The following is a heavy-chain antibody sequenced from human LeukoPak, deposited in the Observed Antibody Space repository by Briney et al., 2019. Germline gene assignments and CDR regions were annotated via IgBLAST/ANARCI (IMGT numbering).Heavy chain of an antibody. Sequence: SETLSLTCAVYGGSFSGYYWSWIRQPPGKGLEWIGEINHSGSTNYNPSLKSRVTISVDTSKNQFSLKLSSVTAADTAVSYCARGHYGSGRSWFDPWGQGTLVTVSS. CDR2: INHSGST. CDR3: ARGHYGSGRSWFDP. D-gene: IGHD3-10*01. CDR1: GGSFSGYY. J-gene: IGHJ5*02. V-gene: IGHV4-34*01.